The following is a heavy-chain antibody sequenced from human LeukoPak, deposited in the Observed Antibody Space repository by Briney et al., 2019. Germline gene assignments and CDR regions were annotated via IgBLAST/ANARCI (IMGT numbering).Heavy chain of an antibody. J-gene: IGHJ6*03. CDR2: IYTSGST. CDR3: ARQGRHGSGSYDYYYCMDV. D-gene: IGHD3-10*01. V-gene: IGHV4-4*09. Sequence: SETLSLTCTVSGGSISSYYWSWIRQPPGKGLEWIGYIYTSGSTKYNPSLKSRVTISVDTSKNQFSLKPSSVTAADTAVYYCARQGRHGSGSYDYYYCMDVWGKGTTVTVSS. CDR1: GGSISSYY.